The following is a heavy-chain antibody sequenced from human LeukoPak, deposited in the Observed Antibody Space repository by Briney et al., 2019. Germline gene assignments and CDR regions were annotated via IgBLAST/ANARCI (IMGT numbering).Heavy chain of an antibody. CDR1: GFTFSSYG. Sequence: GGSLRLSCAASGFTFSSYGMSWVRQAPGKGLEWVSAISGSGGSTYYADSVKGRFTTSRDNSKNTLYLQMNSLRAEDTAVYYCAKGATMVRGVPFDYWGQGTLVTVSS. J-gene: IGHJ4*02. D-gene: IGHD3-10*01. CDR3: AKGATMVRGVPFDY. V-gene: IGHV3-23*01. CDR2: ISGSGGST.